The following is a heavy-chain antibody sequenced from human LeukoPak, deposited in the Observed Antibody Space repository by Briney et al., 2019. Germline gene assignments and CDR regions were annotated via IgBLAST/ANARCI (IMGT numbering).Heavy chain of an antibody. CDR2: ISNDGSNK. J-gene: IGHJ4*02. D-gene: IGHD5-24*01. CDR1: GFTFSSYG. CDR3: AKGVWMATRTSADY. Sequence: PGGSLRLSRAASGFTFSSYGMHWVRQAPGKGLEWVAVISNDGSNKYYADSVKGRFTISRDNSKNTLYLQMNSLRAEDTAVYYCAKGVWMATRTSADYWGQGTLVTVSS. V-gene: IGHV3-30*18.